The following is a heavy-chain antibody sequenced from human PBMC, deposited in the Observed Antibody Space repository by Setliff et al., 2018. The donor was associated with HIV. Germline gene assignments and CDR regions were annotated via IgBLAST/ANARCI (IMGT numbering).Heavy chain of an antibody. Sequence: ASVKVSCKASGYTFTSYYMHWVRQAPGQGLEWMGIINPSGGSTSYAQKFQGRVTMTRDTSTSTVYMELSSLRSEDTAVYYCARDLSSGYYYTASAFDIWGQGTMVTVSS. V-gene: IGHV1-46*01. CDR2: INPSGGST. CDR1: GYTFTSYY. J-gene: IGHJ3*02. D-gene: IGHD3-22*01. CDR3: ARDLSSGYYYTASAFDI.